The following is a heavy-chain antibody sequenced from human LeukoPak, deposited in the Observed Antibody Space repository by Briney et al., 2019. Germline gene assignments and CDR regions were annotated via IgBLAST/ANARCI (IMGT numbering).Heavy chain of an antibody. J-gene: IGHJ4*02. D-gene: IGHD3-22*01. Sequence: GASVKVSCKASGGTFSSYAISWVRQAPGQGREWMGRIIPILGIANYAQKFQGRVTIPAHKSTSTAYMELSSLRSEDTAVYYCARDKYCYDSSGYYRFFHYWGQGTLVTVSS. V-gene: IGHV1-69*04. CDR1: GGTFSSYA. CDR2: IIPILGIA. CDR3: ARDKYCYDSSGYYRFFHY.